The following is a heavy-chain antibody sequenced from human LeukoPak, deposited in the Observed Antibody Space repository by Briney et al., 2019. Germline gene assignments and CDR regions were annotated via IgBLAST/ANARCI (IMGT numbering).Heavy chain of an antibody. J-gene: IGHJ3*02. CDR2: FYPGDSSP. D-gene: IGHD6-6*01. CDR3: ARLPAYSSSSWAFDI. Sequence: GGSLQISCKGAGCRFTSYWIGWVRRLAGKGVEWMGIFYPGDSSPRSSPSFHGQVTISSDKSISTSYLQWSRLKASHTAMYYCARLPAYSSSSWAFDIWGQGTMVTVSS. CDR1: GCRFTSYW. V-gene: IGHV5-51*01.